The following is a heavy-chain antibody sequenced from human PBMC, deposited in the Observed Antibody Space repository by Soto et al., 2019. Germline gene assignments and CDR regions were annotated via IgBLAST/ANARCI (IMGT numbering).Heavy chain of an antibody. CDR1: GFTGSLNY. V-gene: IGHV3-74*01. J-gene: IGHJ4*02. Sequence: HPGGSLRLSCAGSGFTGSLNYMGWARQAPGKGLEWVSRINSDGSSTSYADSVKGRFTISRDNAKNTLYLQMNSLRAEDTAVYYCARVGSGGDYWGQGTLVTVSS. CDR2: INSDGSST. CDR3: ARVGSGGDY. D-gene: IGHD2-15*01.